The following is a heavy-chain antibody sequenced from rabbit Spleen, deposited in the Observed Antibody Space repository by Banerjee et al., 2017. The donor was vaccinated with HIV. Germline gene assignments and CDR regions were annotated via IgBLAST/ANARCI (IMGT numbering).Heavy chain of an antibody. CDR3: GRGATNGYWPFDL. Sequence: QSLEESGGDLVQPGASLTLTCTASGFTLSSSYWMCWVRQAPGKGLEWIGCIYTVGGSTYYASWAKGRFTISKTSSTTVTLQVTSLTAADTATYFCGRGATNGYWPFDLWGQGTLVTVS. J-gene: IGHJ4*01. V-gene: IGHV1S40*01. CDR1: GFTLSSSYW. CDR2: IYTVGGST. D-gene: IGHD1-1*01.